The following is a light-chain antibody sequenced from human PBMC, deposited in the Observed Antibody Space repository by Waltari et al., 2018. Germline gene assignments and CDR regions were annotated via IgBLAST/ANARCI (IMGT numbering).Light chain of an antibody. J-gene: IGKJ4*01. Sequence: EIVLPQSPGTLSFSPGERDTLSCRASQSVSTISLTWYQQKPGQAPRLLIYGTSSRATGIPDRFSGSGSGTDFTLTISRLQPEDFAIYDCQQYDGIVVTFGGGTKVEI. V-gene: IGKV3-20*01. CDR1: QSVSTIS. CDR2: GTS. CDR3: QQYDGIVVT.